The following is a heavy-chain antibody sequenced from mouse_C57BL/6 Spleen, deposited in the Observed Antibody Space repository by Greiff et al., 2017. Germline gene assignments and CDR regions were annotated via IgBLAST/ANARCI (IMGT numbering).Heavy chain of an antibody. CDR1: GFTFSDAW. Sequence: EVMLVESGGGLVQPGGSMKLSCAASGFTFSDAWMDWVRQSPEKGLEWVAEIRNKANNHATYYAESVKGRFTISRDDSKSSVYLQMNSLRAEDTGIYYCTRSYGSSPYWYFDVWGTGTTVTVSS. J-gene: IGHJ1*03. D-gene: IGHD1-1*01. CDR3: TRSYGSSPYWYFDV. CDR2: IRNKANNHAT. V-gene: IGHV6-6*01.